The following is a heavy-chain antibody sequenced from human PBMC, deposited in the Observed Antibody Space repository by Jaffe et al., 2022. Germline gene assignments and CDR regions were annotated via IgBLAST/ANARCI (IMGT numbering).Heavy chain of an antibody. V-gene: IGHV3-66*02. CDR1: GFTVSSNY. CDR2: IYSGGST. CDR3: AKQKYYYYYMDV. J-gene: IGHJ6*03. Sequence: EVQLVESGGGLVQPGGSLRLSCAASGFTVSSNYMSWVRQAPGKGLEWVSVIYSGGSTYYADSVKGRFTISRDNSKNTLYLQMNSLRAEDTAVYYCAKQKYYYYYMDVWGKGTTVTVSS.